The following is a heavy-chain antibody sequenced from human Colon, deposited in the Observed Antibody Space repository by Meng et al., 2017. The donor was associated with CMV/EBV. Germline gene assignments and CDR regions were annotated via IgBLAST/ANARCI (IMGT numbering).Heavy chain of an antibody. CDR3: VRWDYGDAFDI. J-gene: IGHJ3*02. Sequence: GESLKISCAASGFTFDDYGMTWVRQAPGKGLEWVSYISRSDGNTYYADSVKGRFTISRDNARNSLFLEMNSLRAEDTAVYYCVRWDYGDAFDIWGHGTMVTVSS. V-gene: IGHV3-48*03. D-gene: IGHD4-17*01. CDR1: GFTFDDYG. CDR2: ISRSDGNT.